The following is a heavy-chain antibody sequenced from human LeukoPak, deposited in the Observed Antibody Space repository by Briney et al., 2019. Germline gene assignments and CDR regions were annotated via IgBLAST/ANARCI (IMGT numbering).Heavy chain of an antibody. CDR2: IIPIFGTA. D-gene: IGHD4-23*01. CDR1: GYTFTGYY. V-gene: IGHV1-69*13. J-gene: IGHJ4*02. Sequence: ASVKVSCKASGYTFTGYYMHWVRQAPGQGLEWMGGIIPIFGTANYAQKFQGRVTITADESTSTAYMELSSLRSEDTAVYYCARITYGGNPNDYWGQGTLVTVSS. CDR3: ARITYGGNPNDY.